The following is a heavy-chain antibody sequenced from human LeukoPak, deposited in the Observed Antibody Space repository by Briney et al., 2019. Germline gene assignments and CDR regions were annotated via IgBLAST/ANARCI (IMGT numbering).Heavy chain of an antibody. CDR3: ARIPLLWFGEVAFDI. CDR1: GGSFSGYY. Sequence: SETLSLTCAVYGGSFSGYYWSWIRQPPGKGLEWIGEINHSGSTNYNPSLKSRVTISVDTSKNQFSLKLSSVTAADTAVYYCARIPLLWFGEVAFDIWGQGTMVTVSS. CDR2: INHSGST. J-gene: IGHJ3*02. D-gene: IGHD3-10*01. V-gene: IGHV4-34*01.